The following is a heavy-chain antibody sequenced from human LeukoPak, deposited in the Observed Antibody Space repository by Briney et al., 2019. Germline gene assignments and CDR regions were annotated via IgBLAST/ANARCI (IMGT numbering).Heavy chain of an antibody. CDR1: GFTFSSYA. J-gene: IGHJ4*02. CDR3: AKKGYYDGSGYYMYYFDH. V-gene: IGHV3-23*03. Sequence: AGGSLRLSCAASGFTFSSYAMSWVRQAPGKGLEWVSVIYSGGSTYYADSVKGRFTISRDNSKNTLYLQMNSLRAEDTAVYYCAKKGYYDGSGYYMYYFDHWGQGTLVTVSS. D-gene: IGHD3-22*01. CDR2: IYSGGST.